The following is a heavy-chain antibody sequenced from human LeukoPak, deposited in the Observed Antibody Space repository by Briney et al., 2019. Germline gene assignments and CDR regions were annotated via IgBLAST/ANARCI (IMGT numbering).Heavy chain of an antibody. V-gene: IGHV4-30-4*01. J-gene: IGHJ6*02. D-gene: IGHD6-6*01. CDR3: ARGELVDYYYGMDV. CDR2: LYYSGST. CDR1: GGSISSGDYY. Sequence: SQTLSLTCTVSGGSISSGDYYWSWIRQPPGKGLEWIGYLYYSGSTYYNPSLKSRVTISVDTSKNQFSLKLSSVTAADTAVYYCARGELVDYYYGMDVWGQGTTVTVSS.